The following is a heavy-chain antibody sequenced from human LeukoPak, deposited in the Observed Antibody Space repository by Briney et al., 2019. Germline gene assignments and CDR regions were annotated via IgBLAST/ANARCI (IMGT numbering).Heavy chain of an antibody. J-gene: IGHJ6*02. CDR1: GFTFSGSA. CDR2: IRSKANSYAT. CDR3: TTLGGGYPTVVTYYYYGMDV. D-gene: IGHD4-23*01. Sequence: GGSLRLSCAASGFTFSGSAMHWVRQASGKGLEWVGRIRSKANSYATAYAASVKGRFTISRDDSKNTAYLQMNSLKTEDTAVYYCTTLGGGYPTVVTYYYYGMDVWGQGTTVTVSS. V-gene: IGHV3-73*01.